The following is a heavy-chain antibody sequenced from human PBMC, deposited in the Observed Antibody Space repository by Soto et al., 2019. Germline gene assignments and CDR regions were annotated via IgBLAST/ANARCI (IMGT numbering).Heavy chain of an antibody. Sequence: GSLRLSCAASGFTFSSYGMHWVRQAPGKGLEWVAVIWYDGSNKYYADSVKGRFTISRDNSKNTLYLQMNSLRAEDTAVYYCARDARGIVVVPAAMTARRPLLYFDYWGQGTLVTVSS. CDR1: GFTFSSYG. CDR3: ARDARGIVVVPAAMTARRPLLYFDY. CDR2: IWYDGSNK. D-gene: IGHD2-2*01. V-gene: IGHV3-33*01. J-gene: IGHJ4*02.